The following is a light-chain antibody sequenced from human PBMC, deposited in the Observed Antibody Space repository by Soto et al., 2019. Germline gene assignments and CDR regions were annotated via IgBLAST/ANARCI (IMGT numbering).Light chain of an antibody. Sequence: AIQMTQSPSSLYASVGDRVTITCRASQGIRTELGWYQQKPGKAPRLLIYGASTLQGGVPSRFSGSGSSTDFTLTISSLQPEDFATYYCLQDNSYPRTFGQGTKVEIK. V-gene: IGKV1-6*01. CDR3: LQDNSYPRT. CDR1: QGIRTE. J-gene: IGKJ1*01. CDR2: GAS.